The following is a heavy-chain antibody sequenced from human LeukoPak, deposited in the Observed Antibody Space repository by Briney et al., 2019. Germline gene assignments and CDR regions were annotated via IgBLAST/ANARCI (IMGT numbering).Heavy chain of an antibody. J-gene: IGHJ4*02. CDR3: AKEHYGDYYFDY. V-gene: IGHV3-9*01. D-gene: IGHD4-17*01. CDR1: GFTFDDYA. CDR2: ISWNSGSI. Sequence: PGGSLRLSCAAPGFTFDDYAMHWVRQAPGKGLEWVSGISWNSGSIGYADSVKGRFTISRDNAKNSLYLQMNSLRAEDTALYYCAKEHYGDYYFDYWGQGTLVTVSS.